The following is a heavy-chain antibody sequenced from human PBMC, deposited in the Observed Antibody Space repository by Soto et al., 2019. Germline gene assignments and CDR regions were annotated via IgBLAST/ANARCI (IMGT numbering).Heavy chain of an antibody. Sequence: QVQLQESGPGLVKPSATLSLTCTVSGGSINNYYWSWIRQPPGKGLEFIGYIYYAGSTTYNPSLKSRVTISVDTSKNQFSLKLTSVTAADTAVYYCARLGGYYQALDSWGQGTLLIVSS. CDR3: ARLGGYYQALDS. D-gene: IGHD3-22*01. J-gene: IGHJ4*02. CDR2: IYYAGST. CDR1: GGSINNYY. V-gene: IGHV4-59*08.